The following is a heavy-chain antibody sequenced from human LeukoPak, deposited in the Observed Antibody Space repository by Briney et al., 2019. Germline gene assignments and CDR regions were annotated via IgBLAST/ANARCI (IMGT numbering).Heavy chain of an antibody. D-gene: IGHD3-22*01. J-gene: IGHJ4*02. Sequence: SETLSLTCTVSGYSIKSDYYWGWIRQPPGKGLEWVGSIHHRGNTYYNPSLKSRVTISVDTSKNQFSLKLNSVTAADTAVYYCARRLAYYYDSSGSFDYWGQGTLVTVSS. CDR2: IHHRGNT. V-gene: IGHV4-38-2*02. CDR1: GYSIKSDYY. CDR3: ARRLAYYYDSSGSFDY.